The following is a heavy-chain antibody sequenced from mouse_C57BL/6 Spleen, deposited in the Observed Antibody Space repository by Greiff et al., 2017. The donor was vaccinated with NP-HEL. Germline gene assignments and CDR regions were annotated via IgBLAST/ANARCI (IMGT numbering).Heavy chain of an antibody. D-gene: IGHD1-2*01. CDR2: IDPSDSET. V-gene: IGHV1-52*01. CDR3: ARTALLGNSFDY. CDR1: GYTFTSYW. J-gene: IGHJ2*01. Sequence: QVQLKQPGAELVRPGSSVKLSCKASGYTFTSYWMHWVKQRPIQGLEWIGNIDPSDSETHYNQKFKDKATLTVDKSSSTAYMQLSSLTSEDSAVYYCARTALLGNSFDYWGQGTTLTVSS.